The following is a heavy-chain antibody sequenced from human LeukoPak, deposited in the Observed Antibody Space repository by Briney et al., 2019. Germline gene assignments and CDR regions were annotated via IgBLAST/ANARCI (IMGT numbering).Heavy chain of an antibody. V-gene: IGHV3-48*01. Sequence: PGGSLRLSCAASGFTFSSYAMSWVRQAPGKGLEWVSYISSSSSTIYYADSVKGRFTISRDNAKNSLYLQMNSLRAEDTAVYYCARDGSYYDSREDAFDIWGQGTMVTVPS. CDR3: ARDGSYYDSREDAFDI. J-gene: IGHJ3*02. D-gene: IGHD3-22*01. CDR1: GFTFSSYA. CDR2: ISSSSSTI.